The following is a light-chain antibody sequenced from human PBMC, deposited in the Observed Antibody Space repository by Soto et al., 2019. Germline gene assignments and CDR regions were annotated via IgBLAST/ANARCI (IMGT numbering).Light chain of an antibody. J-gene: IGKJ1*01. CDR1: QSISNR. V-gene: IGKV1-5*01. CDR3: QHYGGVWT. CDR2: DAS. Sequence: DIQMTQSPSTLSASVGDRVTITCRASQSISNRLAWYQQKPGKAPKVLIYDASSLESGVPSRFSGSGSATEFIRTISILQPDDFATNHCQHYGGVWTFGQGTKVDIK.